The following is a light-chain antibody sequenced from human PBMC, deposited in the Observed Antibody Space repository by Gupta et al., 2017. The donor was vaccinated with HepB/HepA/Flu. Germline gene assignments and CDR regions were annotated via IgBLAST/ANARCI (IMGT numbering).Light chain of an antibody. CDR3: QSYDYPNVV. V-gene: IGLV6-57*02. J-gene: IGLJ2*01. CDR1: SGSIASNY. Sequence: NFMLTQPHSVSESPGKTVTISCTGSSGSIASNYVQWYQQRPGSAPTTVIYEDNQRPSGVPDRFSGSIDSSSNSASLTISGLKTEDEADYYCQSYDYPNVVFGGGNKLTVL. CDR2: EDN.